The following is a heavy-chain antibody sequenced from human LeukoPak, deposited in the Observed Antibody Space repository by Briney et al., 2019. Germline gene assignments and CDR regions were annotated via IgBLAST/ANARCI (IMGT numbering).Heavy chain of an antibody. V-gene: IGHV3-7*01. CDR2: IKQDGSEK. J-gene: IGHJ4*02. CDR3: VRDPLAAHLISDF. D-gene: IGHD6-6*01. Sequence: GGSLRLSCAASGFTFSNYWMSWVRQAPGKGLEWVANIKQDGSEKYYVDSVKGRFTISRDNAKNSLYLQMNTLRAEDTAVYYCVRDPLAAHLISDFWGQGTLVTVSS. CDR1: GFTFSNYW.